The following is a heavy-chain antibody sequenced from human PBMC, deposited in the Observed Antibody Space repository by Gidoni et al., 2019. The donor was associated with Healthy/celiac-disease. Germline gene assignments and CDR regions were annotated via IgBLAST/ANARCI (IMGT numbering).Heavy chain of an antibody. Sequence: EVQLVEPGGRFVQHGWSLRPPRAASAIPLADYAMYWVQQAPGKGLEWVSGISWNSGSIGYADSVKGRFTISRDNAKNSLYLQMNSLRAEDTALYYCAKGGRYCSSTTCYMGHNWFDSWGQGTLITVSS. CDR1: AIPLADYA. D-gene: IGHD2-2*02. J-gene: IGHJ5*01. V-gene: IGHV3-9*01. CDR2: ISWNSGSI. CDR3: AKGGRYCSSTTCYMGHNWFDS.